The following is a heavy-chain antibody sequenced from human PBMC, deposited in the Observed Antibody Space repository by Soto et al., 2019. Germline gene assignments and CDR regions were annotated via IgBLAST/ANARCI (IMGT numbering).Heavy chain of an antibody. CDR1: GGSISSSSYY. Sequence: SETLSLTCTVSGGSISSSSYYWGWIRQPPGKGLELIGSIYYSGSTYYKPSLKSLVTISVDTSKNQFSLQLSSVTAADTAVYYCASTQGTRLWSIRTQDYYYGMDVWGQGTTVTVSS. D-gene: IGHD2-8*02. J-gene: IGHJ6*02. CDR2: IYYSGST. CDR3: ASTQGTRLWSIRTQDYYYGMDV. V-gene: IGHV4-39*01.